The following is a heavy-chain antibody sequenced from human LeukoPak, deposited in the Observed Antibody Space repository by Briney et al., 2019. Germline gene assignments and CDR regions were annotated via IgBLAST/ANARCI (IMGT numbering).Heavy chain of an antibody. CDR3: ARDRGGWFGRWFDP. Sequence: PSETLSLTCTVSGVSINGQYWSWIRQSAGKGLEWIGRVYSSGGTNYNPSLKSRVIMSVDTSKNQFSLKVKSLTAADTAVYYCARDRGGWFGRWFDPWGQGTLVTVSS. CDR2: VYSSGGT. V-gene: IGHV4-4*07. D-gene: IGHD6-19*01. J-gene: IGHJ5*02. CDR1: GVSINGQY.